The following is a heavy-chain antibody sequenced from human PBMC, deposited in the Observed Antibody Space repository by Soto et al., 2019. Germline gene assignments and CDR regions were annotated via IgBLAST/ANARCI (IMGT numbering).Heavy chain of an antibody. CDR2: IKQDGSVK. CDR1: GFNFGASW. V-gene: IGHV3-7*01. J-gene: IGHJ4*02. D-gene: IGHD3-10*01. Sequence: VQLMESGGGLVQPGGSLRLSCEASGFNFGASWIAWVRQAPGKGLEWVADIKQDGSVKNYVDSVKGRVTISRDDATNSPYRQMNSMIAEDTAVYCWASDPFYGGIDCWGLGPLVTVS. CDR3: ASDPFYGGIDC.